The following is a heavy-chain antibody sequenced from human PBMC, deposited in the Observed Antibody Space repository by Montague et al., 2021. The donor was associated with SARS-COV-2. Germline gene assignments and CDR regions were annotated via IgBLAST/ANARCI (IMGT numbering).Heavy chain of an antibody. CDR2: IYWDDDE. CDR3: AHTKAPAGDRWFDP. CDR1: GFSLSTRGVG. V-gene: IGHV2-5*02. Sequence: PALVKPIQTLTLTCTFSGFSLSTRGVGVGWIRQPPGKALEWLALIYWDDDERYSPSLESRLTTSRDNSKNQVVLTMTKMAPVDTATYYCAHTKAPAGDRWFDPWGQGTPVTVSS. D-gene: IGHD6-13*01. J-gene: IGHJ5*02.